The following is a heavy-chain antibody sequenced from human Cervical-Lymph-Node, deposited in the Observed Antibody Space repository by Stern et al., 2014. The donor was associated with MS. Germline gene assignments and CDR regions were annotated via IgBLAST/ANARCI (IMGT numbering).Heavy chain of an antibody. V-gene: IGHV3-15*01. J-gene: IGHJ4*02. CDR3: TTHHMDG. CDR2: IKSKNDGGTT. Sequence: EVQLVESGGGLVKPGGSLRLSCAASGFTFRTAWMNWVRQSPGKGLQWVARIKSKNDGGTTDYAAPVEGRFTILRDDSKNMVHLQMNSLKSEDTDVYYCTTHHMDGWGQGTLVIVSS. CDR1: GFTFRTAW. D-gene: IGHD3/OR15-3a*01.